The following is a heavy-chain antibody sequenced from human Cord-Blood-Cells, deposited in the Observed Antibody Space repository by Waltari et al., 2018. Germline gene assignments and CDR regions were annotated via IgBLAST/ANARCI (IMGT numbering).Heavy chain of an antibody. Sequence: QVPLVQSGAEVKKPGSPVKDACKASGGTFSSYAICRVRQAPRQGLEWMGGIIPIFGTANYAQKFQGRVTITADKSTSTAYMELSSLRSEDTAVYYCASGSSWSYYFDYWGQGTLVTVSS. CDR3: ASGSSWSYYFDY. CDR1: GGTFSSYA. V-gene: IGHV1-69*06. D-gene: IGHD6-13*01. CDR2: IIPIFGTA. J-gene: IGHJ4*02.